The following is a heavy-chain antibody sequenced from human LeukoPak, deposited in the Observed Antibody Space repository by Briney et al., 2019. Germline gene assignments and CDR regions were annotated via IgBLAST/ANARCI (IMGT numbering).Heavy chain of an antibody. V-gene: IGHV1-69*04. CDR1: GGTFSGYA. J-gene: IGHJ6*02. CDR3: ASGYRYGGSAYYYYGMDV. Sequence: ASVKVSCKASGGTFSGYAISWVRQAPGQGLEWMGRIIPIFGIANYAQKFQGRVTITADKSTSTAYMELSSLRSEDTAVYYCASGYRYGGSAYYYYGMDVWGQGTTVTVSS. CDR2: IIPIFGIA. D-gene: IGHD5-18*01.